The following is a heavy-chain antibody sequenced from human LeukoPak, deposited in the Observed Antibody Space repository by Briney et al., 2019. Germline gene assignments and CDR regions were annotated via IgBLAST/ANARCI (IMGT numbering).Heavy chain of an antibody. CDR1: GFTFSSYS. CDR2: ISSSSSTI. V-gene: IGHV3-48*04. Sequence: TGGSLRLSCAASGFTFSSYSMNWVRQAPGKGLEWVSYISSSSSTIYYADSVKGRFTISRDNAKNSLYLQMNSLRAEDTAVYYCARDRPGGYYGMDVWGQGTTVTVSS. J-gene: IGHJ6*02. D-gene: IGHD3-16*01. CDR3: ARDRPGGYYGMDV.